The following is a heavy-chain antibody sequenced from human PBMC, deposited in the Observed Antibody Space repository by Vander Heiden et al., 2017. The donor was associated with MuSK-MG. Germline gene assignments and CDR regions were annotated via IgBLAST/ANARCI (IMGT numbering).Heavy chain of an antibody. J-gene: IGHJ3*02. CDR3: ARRIGVHHAFDI. CDR1: GRLFSRYA. V-gene: IGHV1-69*05. D-gene: IGHD2-15*01. CDR2: IIPIFRTA. Sequence: VQLVQSGAEVKMSGSPVTVSGMASGRLFSRYAIGWVRQAPGQGLEWMGGIIPIFRTANYAQKFQGRVTITTDESTSTAYMELSSLRSEDAAVYYCARRIGVHHAFDIWGQGTMVTVSS.